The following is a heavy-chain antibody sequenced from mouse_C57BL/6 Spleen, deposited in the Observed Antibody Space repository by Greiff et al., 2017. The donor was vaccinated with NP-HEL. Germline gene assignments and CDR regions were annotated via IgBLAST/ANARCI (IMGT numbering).Heavy chain of an antibody. V-gene: IGHV5-9-1*02. J-gene: IGHJ2*01. Sequence: DVHLVESGEGLVKPGGSLKLSCAASGFTFSSYAMSWVRQTPEKRLEWVAYISSGGDYIYYADTVKGRFTISRDNARNTLYLQMSSLKSEDTAMYYCTRAYDGYLYYFDYWGQGTTLTVSS. CDR1: GFTFSSYA. CDR3: TRAYDGYLYYFDY. CDR2: ISSGGDYI. D-gene: IGHD2-3*01.